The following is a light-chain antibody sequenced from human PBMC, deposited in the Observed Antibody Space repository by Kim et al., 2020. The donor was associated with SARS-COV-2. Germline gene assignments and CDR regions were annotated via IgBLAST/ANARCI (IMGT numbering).Light chain of an antibody. V-gene: IGKV3-20*01. CDR1: QSVSSSY. Sequence: EIVLTQSPGTLSLSPGERATLSCRASQSVSSSYLAWYQQKPGQAPRLLIYGASSRATGIPDRFSGSGSGTDFTLTISRLEPEDFAVYYCQQYGSSPPTFGQGTKLAI. J-gene: IGKJ2*01. CDR3: QQYGSSPPT. CDR2: GAS.